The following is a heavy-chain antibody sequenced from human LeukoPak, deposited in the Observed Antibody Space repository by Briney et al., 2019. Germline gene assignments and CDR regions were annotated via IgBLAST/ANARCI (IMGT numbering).Heavy chain of an antibody. Sequence: GGSLRLSCAASGFTFSSYWMSWVRQAPGKGLEWVANIKQDGSEKYYVDSVKGRFTISRDNAKNSLYLQMNSLRAEDTAVYYCARERGYSGYDYFNYWGQGTLVTVSS. D-gene: IGHD5-12*01. CDR3: ARERGYSGYDYFNY. V-gene: IGHV3-7*01. CDR2: IKQDGSEK. J-gene: IGHJ4*02. CDR1: GFTFSSYW.